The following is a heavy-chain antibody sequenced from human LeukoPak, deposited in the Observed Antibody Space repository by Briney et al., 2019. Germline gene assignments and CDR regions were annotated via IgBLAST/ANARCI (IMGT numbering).Heavy chain of an antibody. D-gene: IGHD4-11*01. CDR1: GFTFSSYS. Sequence: PGGSLRLSCAASGFTFSSYSMNWVRQAPGKGLEWVSSISSSSSYIYYADSVKGRFTISRDNAKNSLYLQMNSLRAEDTAVYYCAKDRAISYSNYVRTYPFDYWGQGTLVTVSS. CDR3: AKDRAISYSNYVRTYPFDY. V-gene: IGHV3-21*01. J-gene: IGHJ4*02. CDR2: ISSSSSYI.